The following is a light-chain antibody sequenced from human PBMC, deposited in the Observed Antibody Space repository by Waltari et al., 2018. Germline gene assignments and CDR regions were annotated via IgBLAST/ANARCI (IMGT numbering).Light chain of an antibody. J-gene: IGLJ3*02. CDR3: TSYITTRGDWV. Sequence: QSALTQPASVSGSPGQSITISCTGTSSDVGGYNLVSWPHKPPGKAPKLIIYEVSNRPSGVSNRFSGAKSGNTASLTISGLQAEDEADYYCTSYITTRGDWVFGGGTKLTVL. V-gene: IGLV2-14*01. CDR1: SSDVGGYNL. CDR2: EVS.